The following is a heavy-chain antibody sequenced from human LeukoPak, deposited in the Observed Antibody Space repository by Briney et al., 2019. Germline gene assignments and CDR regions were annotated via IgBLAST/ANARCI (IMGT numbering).Heavy chain of an antibody. V-gene: IGHV4-39*01. CDR3: ARRMVTTSGQEVDY. D-gene: IGHD4-17*01. Sequence: SETLSLTCTVSGGSISSSSYYWGWIRQPPGQGLEWIGSIYYSGSTYYNPSLKSRVTISVDTSKNQFSLKLSSVTAADTAVYYCARRMVTTSGQEVDYWGQGTLVTVSS. CDR2: IYYSGST. J-gene: IGHJ4*02. CDR1: GGSISSSSYY.